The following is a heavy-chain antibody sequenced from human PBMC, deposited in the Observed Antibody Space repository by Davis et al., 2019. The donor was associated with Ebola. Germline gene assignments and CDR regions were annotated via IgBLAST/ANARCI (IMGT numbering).Heavy chain of an antibody. D-gene: IGHD7-27*01. V-gene: IGHV4-34*01. Sequence: MPSDTLFLTCAVYGGSFSGYYWSWIRQPPGKGLEWIGEINHSGSTNYNPSLKSRVTISVDTSKNQFSLKLSSVTAADTAVYYCARGPLGIFDYWGQGTLVTVSS. CDR1: GGSFSGYY. J-gene: IGHJ4*02. CDR2: INHSGST. CDR3: ARGPLGIFDY.